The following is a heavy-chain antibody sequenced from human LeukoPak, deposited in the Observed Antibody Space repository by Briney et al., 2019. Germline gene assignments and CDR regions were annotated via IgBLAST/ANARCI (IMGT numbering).Heavy chain of an antibody. Sequence: GGSLSLSCAASGFTFNTHGMHWVRQAPGKGLEWLAAIWFDGSVKHYSDAVKGRFTISRDNSLNTLYLQMNSLRVEDTAIYYCAKDTAIQFLEPAFWGQGTLVTVSS. CDR3: AKDTAIQFLEPAF. V-gene: IGHV3-33*06. CDR2: IWFDGSVK. D-gene: IGHD3-3*01. J-gene: IGHJ4*02. CDR1: GFTFNTHG.